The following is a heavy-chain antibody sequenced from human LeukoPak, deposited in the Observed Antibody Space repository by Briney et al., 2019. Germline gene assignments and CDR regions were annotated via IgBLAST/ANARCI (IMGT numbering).Heavy chain of an antibody. Sequence: GSTYYADSVKGRFTISRDNSKNTLYLQMNSLRAEDTAVYYCARERTITMVRGVNTNWFDPWGQGTLVTVSS. CDR2: GST. J-gene: IGHJ5*02. V-gene: IGHV3-53*01. D-gene: IGHD3-10*01. CDR3: ARERTITMVRGVNTNWFDP.